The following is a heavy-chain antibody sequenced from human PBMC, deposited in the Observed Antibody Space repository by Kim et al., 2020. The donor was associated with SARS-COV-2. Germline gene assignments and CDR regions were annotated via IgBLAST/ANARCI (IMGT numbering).Heavy chain of an antibody. J-gene: IGHJ4*01. CDR2: INQHGSET. V-gene: IGHV3-7*01. CDR1: GFTFTSFW. CDR3: ARDAWAQGWTDGFDY. Sequence: PGGSLRLSCAASGFTFTSFWMSWVRQAPGKGLEWVANINQHGSETKYVDSVKGRFTISRDNAKDSVYLQMNNLRAEDRAVYYCARDAWAQGWTDGFDYWG. D-gene: IGHD1-26*01.